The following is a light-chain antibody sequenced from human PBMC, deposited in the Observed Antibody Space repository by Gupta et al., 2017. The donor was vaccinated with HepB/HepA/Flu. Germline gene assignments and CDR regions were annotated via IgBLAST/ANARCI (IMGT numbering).Light chain of an antibody. Sequence: SLELTQPPSASVSPGQTASISCSGDELGDKFVHWYQQKPGQSPVLVIYQHSKRPAGIPERFSGSNSWNTATLTISGTQAMDEADYYCQVWDRNNLFFGGGTKLTVL. CDR2: QHS. CDR1: ELGDKF. V-gene: IGLV3-1*01. CDR3: QVWDRNNLF. J-gene: IGLJ2*01.